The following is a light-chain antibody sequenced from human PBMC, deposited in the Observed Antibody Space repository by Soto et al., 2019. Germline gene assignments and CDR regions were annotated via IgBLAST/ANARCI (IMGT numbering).Light chain of an antibody. Sequence: QSALTQPASVSGSPGQSITISCAGTSSDVGGYTYVSWYQQHPGKAPKLMIYDVSNRPSGVSNRISGSKSGNTASLTISGLQAEDEADYYCTSYTSSSTPYVFGGGTKLTVL. V-gene: IGLV2-14*01. CDR1: SSDVGGYTY. CDR2: DVS. J-gene: IGLJ1*01. CDR3: TSYTSSSTPYV.